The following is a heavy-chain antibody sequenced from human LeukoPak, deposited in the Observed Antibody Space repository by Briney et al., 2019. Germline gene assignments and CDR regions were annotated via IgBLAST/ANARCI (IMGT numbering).Heavy chain of an antibody. CDR2: IYWNDDE. V-gene: IGHV2-5*01. J-gene: IGHJ5*02. CDR3: ARSFFGYCDSSSCLNWFDP. CDR1: GFSLSTSGVG. D-gene: IGHD2-2*01. Sequence: SGPTLVKPTQTLTLTCTFSGFSLSTSGVGGGWIRQPPGKALEWLALIYWNDDERYSPSLKSRLTITKDTSKNQVVLTMTNMDPVDTATYYCARSFFGYCDSSSCLNWFDPWGQGTLVTVSS.